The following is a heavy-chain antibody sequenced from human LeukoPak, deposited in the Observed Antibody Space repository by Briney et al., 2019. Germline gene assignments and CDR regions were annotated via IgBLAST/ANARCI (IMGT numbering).Heavy chain of an antibody. CDR1: GGSFSGYY. V-gene: IGHV4-34*01. CDR2: INHSGST. CDR3: ARGRADSSSWYYYYYYMDV. J-gene: IGHJ6*03. Sequence: SETLSLTCAVYGGSFSGYYWSWIRQPPGKGLEWIGEINHSGSTNYNPSLKGRVTISVDTSKNQFSLKLSSVTAADTAVYYCARGRADSSSWYYYYYYMDVWGKGTTVTVSS. D-gene: IGHD6-13*01.